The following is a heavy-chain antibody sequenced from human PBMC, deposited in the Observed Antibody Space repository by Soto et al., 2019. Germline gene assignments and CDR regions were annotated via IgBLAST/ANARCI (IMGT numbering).Heavy chain of an antibody. D-gene: IGHD3-16*01. CDR2: IRSDGTAT. J-gene: IGHJ4*02. Sequence: EVQLVESGGGLVQPGGSLRLSCAASGFTFSSYWMHWVRQDPLKGLVWVSSIRSDGTATQYADSVKGRFTVSRDNAKNTVYHQMNSLRAEDTAVYYCAKDLSWGQCDYWGQGTLVTVSS. CDR1: GFTFSSYW. V-gene: IGHV3-74*03. CDR3: AKDLSWGQCDY.